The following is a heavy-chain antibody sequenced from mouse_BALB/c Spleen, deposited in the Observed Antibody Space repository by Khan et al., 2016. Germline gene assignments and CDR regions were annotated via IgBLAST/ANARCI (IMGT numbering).Heavy chain of an antibody. Sequence: VQLQESGPGLVKPSQSLSLTCSVTGYSITSGYYWNWLRRFPGNKLEWLGYISYGGNNNYNPSLKNRISITRDTSKNQVFLKLNSVTTDDTATYFCARDRGHFDYWGQGTTLPVSS. CDR3: ARDRGHFDY. J-gene: IGHJ2*01. CDR1: GYSITSGYY. CDR2: ISYGGNN. V-gene: IGHV3-6*02.